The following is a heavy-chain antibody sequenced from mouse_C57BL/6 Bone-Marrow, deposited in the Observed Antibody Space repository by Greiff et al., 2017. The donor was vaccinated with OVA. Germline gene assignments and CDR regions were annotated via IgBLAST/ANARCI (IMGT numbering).Heavy chain of an antibody. J-gene: IGHJ4*01. V-gene: IGHV2-2*01. CDR2: IWSGGST. CDR3: ARNSYDYGSGDYYAMDY. Sequence: QVQLKQSGPGLVQPSQSLSITCTVSGFSLTSYGVHWVPQSPGKGLEWLGVIWSGGSTDYNAAFISRLSISKDNSKSQVFFKMNSLQADDTAIYYCARNSYDYGSGDYYAMDYWGQGTSVTVSS. D-gene: IGHD2-4*01. CDR1: GFSLTSYG.